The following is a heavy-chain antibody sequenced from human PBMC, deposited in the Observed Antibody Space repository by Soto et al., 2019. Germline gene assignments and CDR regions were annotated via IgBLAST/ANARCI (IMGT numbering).Heavy chain of an antibody. CDR2: IKSKTDGGTT. D-gene: IGHD3-3*01. Sequence: EVQLVESGGGLVKPGGSLRLSCAASGFTFSNAWMNWVRQAPGKGLEWVGRIKSKTDGGTTDYAAPVKGRFTISRDDSKNTLYLQRNSLKTEDTAVYYCTTVKDYDFWSGYANYYGMDVWGQGTTVTVSS. V-gene: IGHV3-15*07. CDR1: GFTFSNAW. CDR3: TTVKDYDFWSGYANYYGMDV. J-gene: IGHJ6*02.